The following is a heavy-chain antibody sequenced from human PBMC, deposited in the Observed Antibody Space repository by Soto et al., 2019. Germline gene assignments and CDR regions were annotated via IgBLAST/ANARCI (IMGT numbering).Heavy chain of an antibody. Sequence: GASVEVSCKXSGGTFSSYAISWVRQAPGQGLEWMGGIIPIFGTANYAQKFQGRVTITADESTSTAYMELSSLRSEDPAVYYCARSYSYGWNDYWGQGTLVTVSS. CDR3: ARSYSYGWNDY. CDR1: GGTFSSYA. V-gene: IGHV1-69*13. D-gene: IGHD5-18*01. J-gene: IGHJ4*02. CDR2: IIPIFGTA.